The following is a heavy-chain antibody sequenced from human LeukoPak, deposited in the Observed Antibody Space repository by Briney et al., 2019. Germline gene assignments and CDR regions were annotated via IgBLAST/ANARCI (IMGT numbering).Heavy chain of an antibody. V-gene: IGHV1-18*01. CDR1: GYTFTSYG. Sequence: ASVKVSCKASGYTFTSYGISWVRQAPGQGLEWMGWISAYNGNTNYAQKLQGRVTMTTDTSTSTAYMELRSLRSDDTAVYYCARVKGGIAVAAHSDYWGQGTLVTVSS. CDR2: ISAYNGNT. D-gene: IGHD6-19*01. J-gene: IGHJ4*02. CDR3: ARVKGGIAVAAHSDY.